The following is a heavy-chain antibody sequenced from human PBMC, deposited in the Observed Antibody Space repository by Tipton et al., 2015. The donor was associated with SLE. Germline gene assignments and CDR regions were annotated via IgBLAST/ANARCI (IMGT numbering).Heavy chain of an antibody. CDR3: AREKKGIGDY. CDR1: GGSISSYY. Sequence: TLSLTCTVSGGSISSYYWRWVRQPPGKGLEWIGYIYYSGSTNYNPSLKRRVPISVYTSKNQFSLKLSSVTAADTAVYYCAREKKGIGDYWGQGTLVTVSS. V-gene: IGHV4-4*08. J-gene: IGHJ4*02. CDR2: IYYSGST. D-gene: IGHD2-21*01.